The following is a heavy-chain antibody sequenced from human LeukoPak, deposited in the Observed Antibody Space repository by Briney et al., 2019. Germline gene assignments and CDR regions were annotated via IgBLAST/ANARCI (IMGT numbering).Heavy chain of an antibody. V-gene: IGHV1-2*02. D-gene: IGHD2-2*01. CDR2: INPNSGGT. CDR3: ARDPYCSSTSCYVVMDV. CDR1: GYTFTGYY. J-gene: IGHJ6*04. Sequence: ASVKVSCKASGYTFTGYYMHWVRPAPGQGLEWMGWINPNSGGTNYAQKFQGRVTMTRDTSISTAYMELSRLRSDDTAVYYCARDPYCSSTSCYVVMDVWGKGTTVTVSS.